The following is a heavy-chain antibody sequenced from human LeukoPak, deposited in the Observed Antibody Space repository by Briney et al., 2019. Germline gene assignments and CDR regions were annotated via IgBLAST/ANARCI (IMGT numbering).Heavy chain of an antibody. J-gene: IGHJ4*02. CDR3: AKVYSIAVAGPVDY. V-gene: IGHV3-23*01. CDR1: GFTFNNYA. CDR2: ISGSSGST. D-gene: IGHD6-19*01. Sequence: GGSLRLSCAASGFTFNNYAMTWVRQAPGKGLEWVSGISGSSGSTYYADSVKGRFTISRDNSKNTLNLQMNSLRVEDTAVCFCAKVYSIAVAGPVDYWGQGILVTVSS.